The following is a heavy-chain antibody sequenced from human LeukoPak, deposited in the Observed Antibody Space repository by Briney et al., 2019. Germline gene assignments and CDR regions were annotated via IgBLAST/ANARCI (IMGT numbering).Heavy chain of an antibody. V-gene: IGHV3-30*19. D-gene: IGHD2-2*01. J-gene: IGHJ5*02. CDR3: ARDGGYCGSTSCSNWFDP. Sequence: GGSLRLSCAASGFTFSSYGMHWVRQAPGKGLEWVAVISYDGSNKYYADSVKGRFTISRDYSKNTLYLQMNSLRAEDTAVYYCARDGGYCGSTSCSNWFDPWGQGTLVTVSS. CDR2: ISYDGSNK. CDR1: GFTFSSYG.